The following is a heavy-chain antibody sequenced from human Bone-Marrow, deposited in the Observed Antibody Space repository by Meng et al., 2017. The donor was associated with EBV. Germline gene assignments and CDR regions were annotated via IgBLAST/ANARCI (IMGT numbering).Heavy chain of an antibody. V-gene: IGHV1-69*01. D-gene: IGHD3-10*01. CDR1: GGTFRSDA. CDR3: ASESGRGYTPDY. J-gene: IGHJ4*02. CDR2: LIPMSDAP. Sequence: QVRWVQSGAEVRGPGSSVKFSCKASGGTFRSDAISWVRQAPGQGLEWMGGLIPMSDAPHYAQKFQGRVTITADESTSTHYMDLSSLRSEDTAMYYGASESGRGYTPDYWGQGTLVTVSS.